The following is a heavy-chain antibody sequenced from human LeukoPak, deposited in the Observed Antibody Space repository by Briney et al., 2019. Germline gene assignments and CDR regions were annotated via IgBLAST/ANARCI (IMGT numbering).Heavy chain of an antibody. Sequence: SGGSLRLSCAASGFTFDDYAMHWVPQAPGKGLEWVSGISWNSGSIGYADSVKGRFTISRDNAKNSLYLQMNSLRAEDTALYYCAKSRFGELLSHFDPWGQGTLVTVSS. D-gene: IGHD3-10*01. CDR2: ISWNSGSI. J-gene: IGHJ5*02. CDR1: GFTFDDYA. CDR3: AKSRFGELLSHFDP. V-gene: IGHV3-9*01.